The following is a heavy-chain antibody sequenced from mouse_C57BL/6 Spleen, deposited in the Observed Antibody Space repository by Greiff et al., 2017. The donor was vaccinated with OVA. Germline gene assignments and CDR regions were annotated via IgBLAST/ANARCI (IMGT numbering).Heavy chain of an antibody. CDR3: AREESYGSRWDYFDY. CDR2: ISYDGSN. V-gene: IGHV3-6*01. Sequence: EVKVEESGPGLVKPSQSLSLTCSVTGYSITSGYYWNWIRQFPGNKLEWMGYISYDGSNNYNPSLKNRISITRDTSKNQFFLKLNSVTTEDTATYYCAREESYGSRWDYFDYWGQGTTLTASS. J-gene: IGHJ2*01. D-gene: IGHD1-1*01. CDR1: GYSITSGYY.